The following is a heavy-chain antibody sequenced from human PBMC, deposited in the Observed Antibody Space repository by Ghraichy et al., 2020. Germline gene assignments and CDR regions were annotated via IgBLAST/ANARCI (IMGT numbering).Heavy chain of an antibody. J-gene: IGHJ5*02. Sequence: SETLSLTCTVSGGSISSDYWSWIRRPPGKGLEWIASIYYRGTTDYNPSLKSRGTISVDTSKNQISLNLSSVTAAETAVYYCARDRPYFDPWGQGTLVTVS. CDR1: GGSISSDY. CDR3: ARDRPYFDP. CDR2: IYYRGTT. V-gene: IGHV4-59*01.